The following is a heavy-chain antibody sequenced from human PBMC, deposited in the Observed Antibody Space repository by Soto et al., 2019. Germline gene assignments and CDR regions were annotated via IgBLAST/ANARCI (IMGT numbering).Heavy chain of an antibody. CDR3: ARWLTQETFDV. V-gene: IGHV4-61*08. CDR2: IYYSGST. CDR1: GGSISSGGYY. Sequence: PSETLSLTCTVSGGSISSGGYYWSWIRQHPGKGLEWIGYIYYSGSTNYNPSLKSRASIPGEASKNQFSLTLTSVTAADTAVYYCARWLTQETFDVWGQGTMVTVSS. J-gene: IGHJ3*01. D-gene: IGHD3-9*01.